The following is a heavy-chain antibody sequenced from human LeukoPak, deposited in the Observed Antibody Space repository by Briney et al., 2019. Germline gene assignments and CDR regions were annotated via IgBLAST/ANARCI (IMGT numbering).Heavy chain of an antibody. CDR2: IYYSGST. CDR3: ARRAAVADSFDY. Sequence: SETLSLTCTVSGGSISSYYWSWIRQPPGKGLEWIGYIYYSGSTNYNPSLQSRVTISVDTSKNQFSLKLSSVTAADTAVYYCARRAAVADSFDYWGQGTLVTVSS. J-gene: IGHJ4*02. CDR1: GGSISSYY. V-gene: IGHV4-59*01. D-gene: IGHD6-19*01.